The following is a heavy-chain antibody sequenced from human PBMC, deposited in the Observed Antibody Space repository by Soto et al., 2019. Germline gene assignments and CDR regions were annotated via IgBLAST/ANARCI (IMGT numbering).Heavy chain of an antibody. D-gene: IGHD3-3*01. CDR3: ARGPKPLRFWELLSSPPEHWFVP. CDR2: IIPIFGTA. CDR1: GGTFSSYA. Sequence: SVKVSCKASGGTFSSYAISWVRQAPGQGLEWMGGIIPIFGTANYAQKFQGRVTITADESTSTAYMELSSLRSEDTAVYYCARGPKPLRFWELLSSPPEHWFVPWGPGTRVTVSS. V-gene: IGHV1-69*13. J-gene: IGHJ5*02.